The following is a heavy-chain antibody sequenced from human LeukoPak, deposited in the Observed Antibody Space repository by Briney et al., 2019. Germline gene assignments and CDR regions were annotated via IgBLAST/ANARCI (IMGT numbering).Heavy chain of an antibody. CDR1: AYSISSGYY. J-gene: IGHJ4*02. V-gene: IGHV4-38-2*02. D-gene: IGHD2-2*01. Sequence: SETLSLTCTVSAYSISSGYYWGWIRQPPGKGLEWIGSIYHSGSTYCNPSLESRVTISVDTSKNQFSLKLSSVTAADTAVYYCARAILEYQHPYYFDYWGQGTLVTVSS. CDR3: ARAILEYQHPYYFDY. CDR2: IYHSGST.